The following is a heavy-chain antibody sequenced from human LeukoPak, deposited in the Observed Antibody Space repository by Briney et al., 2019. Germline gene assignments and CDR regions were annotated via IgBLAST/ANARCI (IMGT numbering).Heavy chain of an antibody. V-gene: IGHV4-59*08. D-gene: IGHD2/OR15-2a*01. CDR1: GRSISSYY. CDR2: INYSGSP. CDR3: ARKNEGLDI. J-gene: IGHJ3*02. Sequence: SETLSLTCTVSGRSISSYYWSWIRQPPGKGLEWIGYINYSGSPKYNPSLKSRVTISVDTSKNQFSLKLSSVTAADTAVYHCARKNEGLDIWGQGTMVTVSS.